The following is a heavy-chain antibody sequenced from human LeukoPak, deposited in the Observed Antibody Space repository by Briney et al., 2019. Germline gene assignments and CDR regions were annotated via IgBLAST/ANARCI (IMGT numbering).Heavy chain of an antibody. Sequence: GASVKVSCKASGYTFTSYDINWVRQATGQGLEWMGIINPSGGSTSYAQKFQGRVTMTRDTSTSTVYMELSSLRSEDTAVYYCARGSQATQWLVRSNWFDPWGQGTLVTVSS. CDR1: GYTFTSYD. CDR3: ARGSQATQWLVRSNWFDP. J-gene: IGHJ5*02. D-gene: IGHD6-19*01. V-gene: IGHV1-46*01. CDR2: INPSGGST.